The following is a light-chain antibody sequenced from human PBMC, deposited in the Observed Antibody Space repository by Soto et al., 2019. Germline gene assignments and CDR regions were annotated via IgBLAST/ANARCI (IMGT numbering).Light chain of an antibody. Sequence: NVLTQSPAPLPVSPGETVTLSCRASQRVSANYLAWCQVKPCQTPRLLIYDSSTRATGTPDRFSGSVSVTVFSLTIRRLEPGDCVLDYCQQYSDSVQVTVGGGTKLEIK. J-gene: IGKJ4*01. CDR1: QRVSANY. CDR3: QQYSDSVQVT. V-gene: IGKV3D-20*02. CDR2: DSS.